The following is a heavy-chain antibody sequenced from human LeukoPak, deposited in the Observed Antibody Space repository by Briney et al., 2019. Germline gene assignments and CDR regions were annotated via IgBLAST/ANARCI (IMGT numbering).Heavy chain of an antibody. V-gene: IGHV3-30*02. CDR2: IRYDGSNK. CDR1: GFTFSSYG. J-gene: IGHJ6*03. Sequence: GGSLRLSCAASGFTFSSYGMHWVRQAPGKGLEWVAFIRYDGSNKYYADSVKGRFTISRDNSKNTLYLQMNSLRAEDTAVYYCAKVQPCGGDCYRHYYYYYMDVWGKGTTVTVSS. D-gene: IGHD2-21*01. CDR3: AKVQPCGGDCYRHYYYYYMDV.